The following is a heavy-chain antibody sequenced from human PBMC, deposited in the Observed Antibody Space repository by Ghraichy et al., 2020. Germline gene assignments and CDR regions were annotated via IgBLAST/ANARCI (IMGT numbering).Heavy chain of an antibody. J-gene: IGHJ6*02. V-gene: IGHV4-38-2*01. D-gene: IGHD6-13*01. CDR2: IYHSGTT. CDR3: VSTYMAAVATNYYYGMDV. Sequence: LTCGVSGYPISSGYYWGWIRQPPGKGLEWIGSIYHSGTTYYNPSLKSRVTISGDTSKNQFSLKLSFVTAADTAVYYCVSTYMAAVATNYYYGMDVWGQGTTVTVSS. CDR1: GYPISSGYY.